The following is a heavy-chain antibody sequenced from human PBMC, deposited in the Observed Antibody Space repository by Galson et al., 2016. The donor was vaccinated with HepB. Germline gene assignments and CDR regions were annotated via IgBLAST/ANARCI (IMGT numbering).Heavy chain of an antibody. CDR1: GFTFTNYA. V-gene: IGHV1-18*01. CDR3: ATGSNSGDFDY. Sequence: QSGAEVKKPGASVKVSCKTSGFTFTNYAISWVRQAPGQGLEWMGWINSYHGNTNYAQNLEGRVTMTTDTSTSTAYMELRSLRTDYTAVYYCATGSNSGDFDYWGLGTLVTVAS. CDR2: INSYHGNT. D-gene: IGHD6-13*01. J-gene: IGHJ4*02.